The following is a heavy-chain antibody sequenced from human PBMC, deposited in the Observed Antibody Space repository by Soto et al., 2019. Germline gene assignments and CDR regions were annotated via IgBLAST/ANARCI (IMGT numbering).Heavy chain of an antibody. Sequence: QVQLVQSGAEVKKPGASVKVSCKASGYTFTSYAMHWVRQAPGQRLEWMGWINAGSGNTKYSQKFQGRVGITRDTSASTAYMELSSLRSEDTAIYYCARDLTMVRGVIYYMDVWGKGTTVTVSS. CDR1: GYTFTSYA. J-gene: IGHJ6*03. CDR3: ARDLTMVRGVIYYMDV. V-gene: IGHV1-3*01. D-gene: IGHD3-10*01. CDR2: INAGSGNT.